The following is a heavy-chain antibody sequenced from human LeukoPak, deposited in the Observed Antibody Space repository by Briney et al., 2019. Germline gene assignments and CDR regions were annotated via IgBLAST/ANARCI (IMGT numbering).Heavy chain of an antibody. Sequence: GGSLRLSCAAPGFTFSRYSMNWVRQAPGKGLEWVSSITSSSSYIYYADSVKGRFTISRDNAKNSLYLQMNGLRAEDTALYYCARDKDQYSGYDSGLFDYWGQGTLVTVSS. CDR3: ARDKDQYSGYDSGLFDY. J-gene: IGHJ4*02. V-gene: IGHV3-21*01. CDR2: ITSSSSYI. D-gene: IGHD5-12*01. CDR1: GFTFSRYS.